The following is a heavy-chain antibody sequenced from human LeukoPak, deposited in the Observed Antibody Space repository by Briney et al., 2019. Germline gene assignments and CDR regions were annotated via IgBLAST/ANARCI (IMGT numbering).Heavy chain of an antibody. Sequence: GGSLRLSCAASGFTSDDYAMHWVRQAPGKGLEWVSGISWNSGSIGYADSVKGRFTISRDNAKNSLYLQMNSLRAEDTALYYCAKDLKAKEGGFDYWGQGTLVTVSS. CDR1: GFTSDDYA. J-gene: IGHJ4*02. CDR2: ISWNSGSI. CDR3: AKDLKAKEGGFDY. D-gene: IGHD1-26*01. V-gene: IGHV3-9*02.